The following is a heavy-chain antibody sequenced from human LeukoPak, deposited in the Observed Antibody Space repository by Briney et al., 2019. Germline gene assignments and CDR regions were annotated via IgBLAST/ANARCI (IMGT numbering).Heavy chain of an antibody. J-gene: IGHJ4*02. CDR2: IYYSGST. D-gene: IGHD6-19*01. CDR3: ARGGMYSSGWYFHFDY. V-gene: IGHV4-39*07. CDR1: GGSISSGSYY. Sequence: SETLSLTRTVSGGSISSGSYYWGWIRQPPGKGLEWIGSIYYSGSTYYNPSLKSRVTISVDTSKNQFSLKLSSVTAADTAVYYCARGGMYSSGWYFHFDYWGQGTLVTVSS.